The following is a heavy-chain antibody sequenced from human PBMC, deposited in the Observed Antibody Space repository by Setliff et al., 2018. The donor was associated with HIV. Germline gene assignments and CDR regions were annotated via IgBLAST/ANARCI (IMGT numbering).Heavy chain of an antibody. J-gene: IGHJ4*02. Sequence: SGPTLVNPTQTLTLTCTFSGFSLSTSGMCVSWIRQPPGKALEWLARIDWDDDKYYSTSLETRLTISKDTSKNQVVLKMTNMDPVDTATYYCVRMISYSPYFDYWGQGTLVTVS. V-gene: IGHV2-70*11. CDR3: VRMISYSPYFDY. D-gene: IGHD1-26*01. CDR2: IDWDDDK. CDR1: GFSLSTSGMC.